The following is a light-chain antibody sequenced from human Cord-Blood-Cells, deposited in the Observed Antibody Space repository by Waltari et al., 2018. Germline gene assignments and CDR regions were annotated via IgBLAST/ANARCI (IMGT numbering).Light chain of an antibody. Sequence: EIVLTQSPGTLSLSPGERATLSCRASQSVSSSYLAWYQQKPGQAPRLLIYGASSRATGIPDRFSGSGSVTDFTLTISRLGPEDFAVYYCQQYGSSPPLTFGQGTRLEIK. V-gene: IGKV3-20*01. CDR2: GAS. CDR1: QSVSSSY. J-gene: IGKJ5*01. CDR3: QQYGSSPPLT.